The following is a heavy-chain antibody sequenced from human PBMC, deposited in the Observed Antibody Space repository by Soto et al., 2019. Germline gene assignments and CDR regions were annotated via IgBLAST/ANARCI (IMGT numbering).Heavy chain of an antibody. V-gene: IGHV4-30-4*01. D-gene: IGHD3-10*01. J-gene: IGHJ2*01. CDR3: ARMSYFYATWYFDL. Sequence: QLQESGPGLVKPSQTLSLTCTVSGASINNNDYYWSWIRQTPGKGQEGIGYVYYSGTTDYIPSLKRRLSMSIDKSKNQFTLKLNCVTASDTATYYCARMSYFYATWYFDLWGRGTLVTVSS. CDR1: GASINNNDYY. CDR2: VYYSGTT.